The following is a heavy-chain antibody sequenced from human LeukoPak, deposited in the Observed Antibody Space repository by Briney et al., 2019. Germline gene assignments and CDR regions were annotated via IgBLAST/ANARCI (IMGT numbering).Heavy chain of an antibody. D-gene: IGHD2-15*01. CDR2: IRSKANGRTK. J-gene: IGHJ4*02. V-gene: IGHV3-49*04. CDR3: TRFMAGYCSGGSGWLDY. Sequence: GGSLRLSCTASGFTFGDYAMSWVRQAPGKGLEWVGFIRSKANGRTKEYSASVKVRFTISRDASKRITYLQMHSLKTEDTAVYYSTRFMAGYCSGGSGWLDYWGQGTLVTVSS. CDR1: GFTFGDYA.